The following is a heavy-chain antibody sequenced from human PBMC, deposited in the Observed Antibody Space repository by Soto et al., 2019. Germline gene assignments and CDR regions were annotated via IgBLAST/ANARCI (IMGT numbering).Heavy chain of an antibody. Sequence: SETLSLTCTVSGGSISSGGYYWSWIRQHPGKGLEWIGYIYYSGSTYYNPSLKSRVTISVDRSKNQFSLKLTSVTAADTAVYYCARVPTYYYDSSGYYGHFDYWGHGTLVTVS. J-gene: IGHJ4*01. CDR3: ARVPTYYYDSSGYYGHFDY. V-gene: IGHV4-31*03. CDR1: GGSISSGGYY. CDR2: IYYSGST. D-gene: IGHD3-22*01.